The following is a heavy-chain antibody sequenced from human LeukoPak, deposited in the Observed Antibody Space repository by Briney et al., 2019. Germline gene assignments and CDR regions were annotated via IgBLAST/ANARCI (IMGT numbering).Heavy chain of an antibody. CDR3: AGDPHYYDSSGYYRH. Sequence: GGSLRLSCAASGFIFSSYAMSWVRQAPGKGLEWVSTISGSGGSTYYADSVKGRFTISRDNSKNTLYLQMNSLRAEDTAVYYCAGDPHYYDSSGYYRHWGQGTLVTVSS. J-gene: IGHJ1*01. V-gene: IGHV3-23*01. D-gene: IGHD3-22*01. CDR2: ISGSGGST. CDR1: GFIFSSYA.